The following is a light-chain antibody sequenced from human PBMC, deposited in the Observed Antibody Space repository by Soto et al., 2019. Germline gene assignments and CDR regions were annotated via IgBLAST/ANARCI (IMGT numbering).Light chain of an antibody. V-gene: IGKV3-15*01. CDR1: QSVASN. CDR3: QHYNNWPIT. J-gene: IGKJ5*01. Sequence: IVMPQSPASLSVSPGESVTLSCRASQSVASNLAWYQQKPGQAPRLLIYGTSTRATGVPARFSGSGSGTDFTLTISSLQAADFAVYHCQHYNNWPITFGQGTRLEIK. CDR2: GTS.